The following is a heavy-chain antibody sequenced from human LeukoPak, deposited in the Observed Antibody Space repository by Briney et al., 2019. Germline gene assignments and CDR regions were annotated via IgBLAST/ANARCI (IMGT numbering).Heavy chain of an antibody. J-gene: IGHJ6*03. CDR1: GYTFTSYD. D-gene: IGHD2-2*01. Sequence: EASVKVSCKASGYTFTSYDINWVRQATGQGLEWMGWMNPNSGNTGYAQKFQGRVTMTRNTSISTAYMELSSLRSEDTAVYYCARVEYCSSTSCYRHYYYYMDVWGKGTTVTVSS. V-gene: IGHV1-8*01. CDR3: ARVEYCSSTSCYRHYYYYMDV. CDR2: MNPNSGNT.